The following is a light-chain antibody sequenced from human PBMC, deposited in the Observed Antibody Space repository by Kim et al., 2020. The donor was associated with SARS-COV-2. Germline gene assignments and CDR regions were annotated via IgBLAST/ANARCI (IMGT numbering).Light chain of an antibody. CDR3: SSHTTSSTYV. CDR1: RSAVGYYNS. Sequence: GQSLTLSGPGTRSAVGYYNSVSWYQQHPGKAPHLIIYDVSDRASGVSNRFSGSQSGNTASLTISGLRAEDEADYYCSSHTTSSTYVFGSGTKVTVL. CDR2: DVS. J-gene: IGLJ1*01. V-gene: IGLV2-14*03.